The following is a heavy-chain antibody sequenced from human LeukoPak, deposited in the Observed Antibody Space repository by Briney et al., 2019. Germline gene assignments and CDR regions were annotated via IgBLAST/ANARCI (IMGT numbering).Heavy chain of an antibody. J-gene: IGHJ4*02. Sequence: GGSLRLSCAASGFTFSSYAMTWVRQAPGRGLEWVSGISVSGGRTYYADSVKGRFTISRDNSKNTLYLQMNSLRVEDTATYYCAKDQVGGYGDYFASWGQGTLVTVSS. D-gene: IGHD4-17*01. CDR3: AKDQVGGYGDYFAS. CDR1: GFTFSSYA. V-gene: IGHV3-23*01. CDR2: ISVSGGRT.